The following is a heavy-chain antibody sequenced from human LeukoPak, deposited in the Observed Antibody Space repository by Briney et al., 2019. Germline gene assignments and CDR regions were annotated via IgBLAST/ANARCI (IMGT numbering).Heavy chain of an antibody. V-gene: IGHV1-18*01. J-gene: IGHJ5*02. Sequence: ASVKVSCKASGYTFSRSGISWLRQAPGQGLEWMGWINHNGKTNTAQKFQGRVTMTTDTSTTTTFMEVRSLTSDDTAVYYCARDSDSVYPPPKFDPWGQGTLVTVSS. D-gene: IGHD5/OR15-5a*01. CDR3: ARDSDSVYPPPKFDP. CDR2: INHNGKT. CDR1: GYTFSRSG.